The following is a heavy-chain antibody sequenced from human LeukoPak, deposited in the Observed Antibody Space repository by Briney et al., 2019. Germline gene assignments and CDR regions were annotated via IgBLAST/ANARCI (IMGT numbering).Heavy chain of an antibody. V-gene: IGHV3-23*01. Sequence: GGSLRLSCAASGFTFSSYGMHWVRQAPGKGLEWVSAISGSGGSTYYADSVKGRFTVSRDNSKNTLYLQMNSLRAEDTAVYYCETDDSSGRDFDYWGQGTLVTVSS. CDR1: GFTFSSYG. D-gene: IGHD3-22*01. CDR3: ETDDSSGRDFDY. J-gene: IGHJ4*02. CDR2: ISGSGGST.